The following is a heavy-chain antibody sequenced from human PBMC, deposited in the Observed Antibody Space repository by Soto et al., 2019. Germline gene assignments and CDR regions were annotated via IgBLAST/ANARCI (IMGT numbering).Heavy chain of an antibody. CDR1: GFTFSSYG. CDR2: ISYDGSNK. CDR3: AKDRLRMVRGVIITVYYGMDV. V-gene: IGHV3-30*18. J-gene: IGHJ6*02. Sequence: ESGGGVVQPGRSLRLSCAASGFTFSSYGMHWVRQAPGKGLEWVAVISYDGSNKYYADSVKGRFTISRDNSKNTLYLQMNSLRAEDTAVYYCAKDRLRMVRGVIITVYYGMDVWGQGTTVTVSS. D-gene: IGHD3-10*01.